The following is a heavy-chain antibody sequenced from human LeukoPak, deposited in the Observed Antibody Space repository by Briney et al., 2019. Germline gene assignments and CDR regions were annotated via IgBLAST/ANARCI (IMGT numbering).Heavy chain of an antibody. CDR2: MKSKTDGGTT. D-gene: IGHD3-9*01. J-gene: IGHJ4*02. CDR3: TTLRGYDILTGYYSH. CDR1: GFTFNNGW. V-gene: IGHV3-15*01. Sequence: GGSLRLSCAASGFTFNNGWINWVRQAPGKGLEWVGRMKSKTDGGTTDYAAPVKGGFTISTDDSTNTLYLQMNSLKTEDTAVYYCTTLRGYDILTGYYSHWGQGTLVTVSS.